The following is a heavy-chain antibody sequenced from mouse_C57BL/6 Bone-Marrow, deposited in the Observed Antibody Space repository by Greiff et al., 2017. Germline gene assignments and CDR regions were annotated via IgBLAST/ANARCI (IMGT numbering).Heavy chain of an antibody. V-gene: IGHV6-3*01. J-gene: IGHJ4*01. D-gene: IGHD2-3*01. CDR2: IRLKSDNYAT. Sequence: DVKLVESGGGLVQPGGSMKLSCVASGFTFSNYWMNWVRQSPEKGLEWVAQIRLKSDNYATHYAESVKGRFTISRDDSKSSVYLQMNNLRAEDTGIYYCTDYDGYPCYAMDYWGQGTSVTVSS. CDR3: TDYDGYPCYAMDY. CDR1: GFTFSNYW.